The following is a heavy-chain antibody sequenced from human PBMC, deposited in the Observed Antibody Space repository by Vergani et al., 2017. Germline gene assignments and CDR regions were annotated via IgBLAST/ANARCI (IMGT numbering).Heavy chain of an antibody. J-gene: IGHJ6*03. D-gene: IGHD4-11*01. V-gene: IGHV4-34*01. CDR2: IDHTGRP. CDR1: GGSFTSYH. Sequence: QVQIQQWGGGLLTPSETLSLTCVVNGGSFTSYHWTWIPQSPGEGLEWVGDIDHTGRPDYNPSLKSRRTMSVDKSRNPFSLSLNSVPATDTAIYFCARVNTETNGHLYYYYYMDVWGQGTAVTVS. CDR3: ARVNTETNGHLYYYYYMDV.